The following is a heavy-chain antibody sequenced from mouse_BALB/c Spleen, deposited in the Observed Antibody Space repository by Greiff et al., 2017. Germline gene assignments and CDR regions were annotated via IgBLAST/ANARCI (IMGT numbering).Heavy chain of an antibody. Sequence: EVQLQQSGTVLARPGASVKMSCKASGYTFTSYWMHWVKQRPGQGLEWIGAIYPGNSDTSYNQKFKGKAKLTAVTSTSTAYMELSSLTNEDSAVYYCTREEMGDGEGFAYWGQGTLVTVSA. CDR3: TREEMGDGEGFAY. J-gene: IGHJ3*01. CDR1: GYTFTSYW. CDR2: IYPGNSDT. V-gene: IGHV1-5*01. D-gene: IGHD2-3*01.